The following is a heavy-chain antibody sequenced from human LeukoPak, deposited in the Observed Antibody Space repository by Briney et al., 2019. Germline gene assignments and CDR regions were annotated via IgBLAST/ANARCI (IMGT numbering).Heavy chain of an antibody. Sequence: ASVKVSCKASGYTFTGYYMHWVRQAPGQGLEWMGWINPNSGGTNYAQKFQGRVTMTRDTSISIAYMELSRLRSDDTAVYYCARDKVTDSTGYYGPPGPGSSFDIWGQGTMVTVPS. D-gene: IGHD3-22*01. CDR1: GYTFTGYY. CDR2: INPNSGGT. J-gene: IGHJ3*02. V-gene: IGHV1-2*02. CDR3: ARDKVTDSTGYYGPPGPGSSFDI.